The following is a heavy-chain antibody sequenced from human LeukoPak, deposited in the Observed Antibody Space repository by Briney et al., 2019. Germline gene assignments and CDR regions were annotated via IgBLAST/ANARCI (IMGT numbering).Heavy chain of an antibody. V-gene: IGHV3-15*01. Sequence: GGSLRLSCAASGFTFSNGWMSWVRQAPGKGLEWVGRIKSKTDGGTTDYAAPVKGRFTISRDDSKTTVYLQMNSLKSEDAAMYYCTTERPYFDDWGQGTLVTVSS. J-gene: IGHJ4*02. CDR3: TTERPYFDD. CDR1: GFTFSNGW. CDR2: IKSKTDGGTT.